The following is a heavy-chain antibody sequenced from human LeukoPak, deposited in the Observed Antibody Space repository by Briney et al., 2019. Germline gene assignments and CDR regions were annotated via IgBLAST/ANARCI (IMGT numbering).Heavy chain of an antibody. V-gene: IGHV4-59*02. CDR2: IYYSESA. Sequence: PSETLSLTCTVSGDSVSNYYWSWIRQPPGKRLEWIGCIYYSESATYNPSLKSRVTISLDTSKNQFFLKLSSVTAADTAVYYCARKRSFDLWGQGILVTVSS. CDR1: GDSVSNYY. J-gene: IGHJ4*02. D-gene: IGHD3-9*01. CDR3: ARKRSFDL.